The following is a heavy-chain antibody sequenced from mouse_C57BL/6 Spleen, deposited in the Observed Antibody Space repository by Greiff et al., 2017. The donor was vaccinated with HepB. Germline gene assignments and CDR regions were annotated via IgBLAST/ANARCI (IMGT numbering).Heavy chain of an antibody. CDR1: GYAFSSYW. Sequence: QVQLQQSGAELVKPGASVKISCKASGYAFSSYWMNWVKQRPGKGLEWIGQIYPGDGDTNYNGKFKGKATLTADKSSNTDYMQRSSLTSEDSAVYFCARDHYGSLDYWGQGTTLTVSS. CDR3: ARDHYGSLDY. V-gene: IGHV1-80*01. CDR2: IYPGDGDT. D-gene: IGHD1-1*01. J-gene: IGHJ2*01.